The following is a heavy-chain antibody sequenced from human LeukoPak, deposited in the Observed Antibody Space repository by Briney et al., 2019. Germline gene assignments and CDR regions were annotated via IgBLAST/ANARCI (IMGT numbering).Heavy chain of an antibody. CDR3: ARDAREITIYYYYMDV. J-gene: IGHJ6*03. CDR2: IIPIFGTA. CDR1: GGTFSSYA. Sequence: GASVKVSCKASGGTFSSYAISWVRQAPGQGLEWMGGIIPIFGTANYAQKFQGRVTITADESTSTAYMELSSLRSEDTAVYYCARDAREITIYYYYMDVRGKGTTVTVSS. V-gene: IGHV1-69*13. D-gene: IGHD3-3*01.